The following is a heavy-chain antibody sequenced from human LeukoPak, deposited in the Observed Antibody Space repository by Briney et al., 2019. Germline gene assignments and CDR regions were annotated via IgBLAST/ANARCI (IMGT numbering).Heavy chain of an antibody. J-gene: IGHJ4*02. CDR1: GFTFSNYG. V-gene: IGHV3-23*01. CDR3: AKDDRIAADNFDY. Sequence: QPGGSLRLSCAASGFTFSNYGMSWVRQAPGKGLEWVSTISGSGGSTYYADSVKGRFTISRDNSKNTLYLQMNSLRVEYTAVYYCAKDDRIAADNFDYWGQGTLVTVSS. D-gene: IGHD6-13*01. CDR2: ISGSGGST.